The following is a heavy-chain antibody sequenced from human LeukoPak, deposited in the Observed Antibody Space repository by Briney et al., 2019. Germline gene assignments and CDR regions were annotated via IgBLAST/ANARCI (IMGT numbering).Heavy chain of an antibody. Sequence: ASVKVSRKASGGTFSSYAISWVRQAPGRGLEWMGGIIPIFGTANYAQKFQGRVTITTDESTSTAYMELSSLRSEDTAVYYCASDNFDWLLSGAFDIWGQGTMVTVSS. CDR1: GGTFSSYA. J-gene: IGHJ3*02. V-gene: IGHV1-69*05. CDR3: ASDNFDWLLSGAFDI. CDR2: IIPIFGTA. D-gene: IGHD3-9*01.